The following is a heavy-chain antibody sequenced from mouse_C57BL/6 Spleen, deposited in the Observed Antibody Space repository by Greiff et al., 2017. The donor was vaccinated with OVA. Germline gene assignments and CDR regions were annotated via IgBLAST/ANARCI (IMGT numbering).Heavy chain of an antibody. Sequence: QVQLKQSGAELVRPGTSVKVSCKASGYAFTNYLIEWVKQRPGQGLEWIGVINPGSGGTNYNEKFKGKATLTADKSSSTAYMQLSSLTSEDSAVYFCARSGDPSRGLFAYWGQGTLVTVSA. J-gene: IGHJ3*01. CDR2: INPGSGGT. CDR3: ARSGDPSRGLFAY. CDR1: GYAFTNYL. V-gene: IGHV1-54*01. D-gene: IGHD2-13*01.